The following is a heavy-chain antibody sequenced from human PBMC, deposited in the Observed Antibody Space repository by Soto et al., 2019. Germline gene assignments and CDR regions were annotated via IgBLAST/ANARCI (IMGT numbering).Heavy chain of an antibody. Sequence: EVPLVESGGGLVQPGRSLRLSCAASGFTFDDYAMHWVRQAPGKGLGWVSGISWNSGSIGYADSVKGRFTISRDNAKNSLYLQMNSLRAEDTALYYCAKWYYYDTSGHIDYWGQGTLVTVSS. CDR2: ISWNSGSI. CDR1: GFTFDDYA. V-gene: IGHV3-9*01. CDR3: AKWYYYDTSGHIDY. D-gene: IGHD3-22*01. J-gene: IGHJ4*02.